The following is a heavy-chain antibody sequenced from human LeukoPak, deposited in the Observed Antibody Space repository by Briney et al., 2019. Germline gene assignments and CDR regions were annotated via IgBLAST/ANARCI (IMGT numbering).Heavy chain of an antibody. CDR3: ARDPYGSGSYYNGLRD. D-gene: IGHD3-10*01. CDR2: IRYDGSNK. J-gene: IGHJ4*02. CDR1: GFTFSTYG. V-gene: IGHV3-30*02. Sequence: PGGSLRLSCAASGFTFSTYGMHWVRQAPGKGLEWVTFIRYDGSNKYYADSVKGRFTISRDNSKNTLYLQMNSLRAEDTAVYYCARDPYGSGSYYNGLRDWGQGTLVTVSS.